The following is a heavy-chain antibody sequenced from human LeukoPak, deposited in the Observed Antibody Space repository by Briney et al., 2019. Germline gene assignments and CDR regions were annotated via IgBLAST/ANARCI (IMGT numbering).Heavy chain of an antibody. CDR1: GDSVSSNSAA. CDR2: TYYRSKWYN. CDR3: ARLPDRSGYYYYYMDV. D-gene: IGHD1-14*01. Sequence: SQTLSLTCAISGDSVSSNSAAWNWIRQSPSRGLEWLGGTYYRSKWYNDYAVSVKSRITINPDTFKNQFSLQLNSVTPEDTAVYYCARLPDRSGYYYYYMDVWGKGTTVTVSS. V-gene: IGHV6-1*01. J-gene: IGHJ6*03.